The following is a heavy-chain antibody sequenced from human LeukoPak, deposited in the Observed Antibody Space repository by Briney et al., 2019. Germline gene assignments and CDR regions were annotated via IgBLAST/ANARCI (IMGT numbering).Heavy chain of an antibody. CDR3: ARRRSGDQTYPRYGMDV. CDR1: GFTFSNYA. CDR2: IKKDGSEI. J-gene: IGHJ6*02. D-gene: IGHD2-2*02. V-gene: IGHV3-7*01. Sequence: GASLRLSCAASGFTFSNYAMSWVRQAPGKGLEWVATIKKDGSEIYYVDSVKGRFTISRDNAKHSLYLQMNTLRGDDTAVYYCARRRSGDQTYPRYGMDVWGRGTTVTVSS.